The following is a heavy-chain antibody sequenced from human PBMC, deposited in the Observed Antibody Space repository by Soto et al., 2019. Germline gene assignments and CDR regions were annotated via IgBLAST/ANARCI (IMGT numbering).Heavy chain of an antibody. D-gene: IGHD2-8*01. CDR3: SRDVLRYCANDVCYGPPYYMDV. Sequence: SETLSLTCAVYGGSFSGYHWSWIRQPPEKGLEWIGEINHSGSTNYIPSLKSLVTLSVDTSKNQFSLLLSSLTAADTAVFYCSRDVLRYCANDVCYGPPYYMDVWGKGTTVTVSS. CDR1: GGSFSGYH. CDR2: INHSGST. J-gene: IGHJ6*03. V-gene: IGHV4-34*01.